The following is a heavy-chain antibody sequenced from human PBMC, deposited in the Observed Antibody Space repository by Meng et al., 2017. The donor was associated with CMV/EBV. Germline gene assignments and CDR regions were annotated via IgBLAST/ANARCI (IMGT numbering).Heavy chain of an antibody. J-gene: IGHJ6*02. D-gene: IGHD3-3*01. CDR3: ARDHYWSGYSYYYYGMDV. Sequence: SETLSLTCAVYGGSFSGYYWSWIRQPPGKGLEWIGEINHSGSTNYNPSLKSRVTISVDTSKNQFSLKLSSVTAADTAVYYCARDHYWSGYSYYYYGMDVWGQGTTVTVSS. CDR2: INHSGST. V-gene: IGHV4-34*01. CDR1: GGSFSGYY.